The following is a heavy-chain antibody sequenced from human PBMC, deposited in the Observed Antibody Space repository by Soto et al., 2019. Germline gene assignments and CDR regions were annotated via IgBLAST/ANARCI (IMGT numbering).Heavy chain of an antibody. CDR2: IYYSGST. J-gene: IGHJ4*02. Sequence: SETLSLTCTVSGGSISSGDYYWSWIRQPPGKGLEWIGYIYYSGSTYYNPSLKSRVTISVDTSKNQFSLKLSSVTAADTAVYYCARYKTEYSSGWDDGYYFDYWGQGTLVTVSS. CDR3: ARYKTEYSSGWDDGYYFDY. CDR1: GGSISSGDYY. D-gene: IGHD6-19*01. V-gene: IGHV4-30-4*01.